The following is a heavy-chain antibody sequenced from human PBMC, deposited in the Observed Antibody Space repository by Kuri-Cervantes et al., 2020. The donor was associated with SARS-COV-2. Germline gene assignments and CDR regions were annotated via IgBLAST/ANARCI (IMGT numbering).Heavy chain of an antibody. CDR3: ARTVTTTPDY. J-gene: IGHJ4*02. D-gene: IGHD4-11*01. Sequence: SETLSPTCTVSGGPISSSSYYWGWSRQPPGKGLEWIGSIYYSGSTYYNPSLKSRVTISVDTSKNQFSLKLSSVTAADTAVYYCARTVTTTPDYWGQGTLVTVSS. CDR2: IYYSGST. V-gene: IGHV4-39*07. CDR1: GGPISSSSYY.